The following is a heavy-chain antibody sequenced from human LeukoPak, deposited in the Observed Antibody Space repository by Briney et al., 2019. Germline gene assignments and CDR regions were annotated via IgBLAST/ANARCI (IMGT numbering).Heavy chain of an antibody. Sequence: EASVKVSCKASGYTFSNFGISWVRQPPGQGLEWMGWISGNNDNPNYGQKFQGRFTVTTDSSTSTTYMELRNLRSDDTAVYYCARDGTSTDDYWGQGTLVTVSS. D-gene: IGHD1-26*01. CDR2: ISGNNDNP. CDR3: ARDGTSTDDY. V-gene: IGHV1-18*01. J-gene: IGHJ4*02. CDR1: GYTFSNFG.